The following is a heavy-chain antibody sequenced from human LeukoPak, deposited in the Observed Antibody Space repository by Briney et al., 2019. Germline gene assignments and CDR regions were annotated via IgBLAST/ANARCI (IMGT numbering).Heavy chain of an antibody. CDR3: APLGEGRFLEWLSFG. CDR1: GGSISSSSYY. J-gene: IGHJ4*02. D-gene: IGHD3-3*01. V-gene: IGHV4-39*07. Sequence: SETLSLTCTVSGGSISSSSYYWGWIRQPPGKGLEWIGSIYYSGSTYYNPSLKSRVTISVDTSKNQFSLKLSSVTAADTPVYYCAPLGEGRFLEWLSFGWGQGTLVTVS. CDR2: IYYSGST.